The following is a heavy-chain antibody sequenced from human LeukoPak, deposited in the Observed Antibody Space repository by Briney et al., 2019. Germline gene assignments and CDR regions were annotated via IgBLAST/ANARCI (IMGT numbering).Heavy chain of an antibody. J-gene: IGHJ4*02. CDR1: GFSFSSYW. Sequence: GGSLRLSCAASGFSFSSYWMHWVRQAPGKGLVWVSRIKTDGSSATYADSVKGRFTISRDNAKNTLYLQMNSLRAEDTAVYYCVRGGYGSGSYYRGVDYWGQGTLVTVSS. CDR2: IKTDGSSA. V-gene: IGHV3-74*01. D-gene: IGHD3-10*01. CDR3: VRGGYGSGSYYRGVDY.